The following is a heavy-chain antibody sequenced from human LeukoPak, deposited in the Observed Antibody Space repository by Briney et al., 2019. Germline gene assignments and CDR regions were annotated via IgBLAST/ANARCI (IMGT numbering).Heavy chain of an antibody. CDR2: TYYRSKWYN. CDR1: GDCVSSNSAG. J-gene: IGHJ6*03. Sequence: SQTLSLTCAISGDCVSSNSAGWNWIRQSPSRGLEWLGRTYYRSKWYNDYAVSVKSRITINPHTSKNQSSLQLNSVTPEDTAVYYCARGAAAAGDYYYYMDVWGKGTTVTVSS. CDR3: ARGAAAAGDYYYYMDV. D-gene: IGHD6-13*01. V-gene: IGHV6-1*01.